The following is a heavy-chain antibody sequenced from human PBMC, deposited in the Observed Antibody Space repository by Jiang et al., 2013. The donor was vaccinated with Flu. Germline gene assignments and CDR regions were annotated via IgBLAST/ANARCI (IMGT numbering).Heavy chain of an antibody. CDR2: ISNGGTYV. Sequence: VQLLESGGGPVKPGGSLRLSCATSGFTLSSYNMNWVRQAPGKGLEWVSSISNGGTYVADSVKGRFTISRDSAKKSVYLQMSSLSAADTAVYYCARDPGSGWYLALDFWGQGTMVTVSS. CDR1: GFTLSSYN. V-gene: IGHV3-21*01. CDR3: ARDPGSGWYLALDF. D-gene: IGHD6-19*01. J-gene: IGHJ3*01.